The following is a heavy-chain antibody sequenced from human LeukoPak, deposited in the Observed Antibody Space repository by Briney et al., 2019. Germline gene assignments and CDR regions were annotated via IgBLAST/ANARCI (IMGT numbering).Heavy chain of an antibody. V-gene: IGHV3-20*04. CDR1: GFTFDDYG. CDR2: INWNGGST. D-gene: IGHD4-23*01. Sequence: GGSLRLSCAASGFTFDDYGMSWVRQAPGKGLEWVSGINWNGGSTGYADSVKGRFTISRDNAENSLYLQMNSLRAEDTALYYCARDKGNGGNFYYYYYYMDVWGKGTTVTVSS. J-gene: IGHJ6*03. CDR3: ARDKGNGGNFYYYYYYMDV.